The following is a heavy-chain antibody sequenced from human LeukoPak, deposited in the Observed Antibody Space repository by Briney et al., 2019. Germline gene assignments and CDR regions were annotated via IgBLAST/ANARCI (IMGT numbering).Heavy chain of an antibody. V-gene: IGHV1-8*01. Sequence: ASVMVSSKASGYTFTSYDIYWVRQAHEQGLEWMGWMNPNSGDTGYAQKFQGRVTMTRNTSISTAYMELSSLRSEDTAVYYCARGGVGATYWGQGTLVTVSS. J-gene: IGHJ4*02. CDR1: GYTFTSYD. D-gene: IGHD1-26*01. CDR3: ARGGVGATY. CDR2: MNPNSGDT.